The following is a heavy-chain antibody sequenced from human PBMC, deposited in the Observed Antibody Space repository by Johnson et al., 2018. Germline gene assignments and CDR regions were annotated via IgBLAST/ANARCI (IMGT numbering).Heavy chain of an antibody. D-gene: IGHD5/OR15-5a*01. CDR1: GYSFTSYW. Sequence: EVQLVETGAEVKKPGESLKISCKGSGYSFTSYWIGWVRQMPGKGLEWMGHIYPGDSDTRYSASFEGQVTISADKSTNTAYLQWSSLKASDTAMYYCARGGSVWGFLGYYYYGMDVWGQGTTVTVSS. CDR2: IYPGDSDT. J-gene: IGHJ6*02. CDR3: ARGGSVWGFLGYYYYGMDV. V-gene: IGHV5-51*01.